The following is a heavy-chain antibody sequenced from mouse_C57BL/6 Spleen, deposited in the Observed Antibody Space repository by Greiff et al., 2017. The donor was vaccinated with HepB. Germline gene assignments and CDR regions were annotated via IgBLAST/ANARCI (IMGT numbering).Heavy chain of an antibody. Sequence: DVKLQESGGGLVQPGGSMKLSCVASGFTFSNYWMNWVRQSPEKGLEWVAQIRLKSDNYATHYAESAKGRFTISRDDSKSSVYLQMNNLRAEDTGIYYCTAIYYDYDGAWFAYWGQGTLVTVSA. J-gene: IGHJ3*01. D-gene: IGHD2-4*01. CDR3: TAIYYDYDGAWFAY. CDR2: IRLKSDNYAT. V-gene: IGHV6-3*01. CDR1: GFTFSNYW.